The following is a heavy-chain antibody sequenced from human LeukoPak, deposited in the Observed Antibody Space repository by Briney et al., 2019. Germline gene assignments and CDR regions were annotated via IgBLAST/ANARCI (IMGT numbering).Heavy chain of an antibody. CDR2: IHPNSGGT. Sequence: GASVKVSCKASGYTFTSYAMNWVRQAPGQGLEWMGWIHPNSGGTNYAQKFQGWVTMTRDTSISTAYMELTRLRSDDTAMYYCATSGYTYGALDIWGQGTMVTVSS. V-gene: IGHV1-2*04. CDR1: GYTFTSYA. J-gene: IGHJ3*02. CDR3: ATSGYTYGALDI. D-gene: IGHD5-18*01.